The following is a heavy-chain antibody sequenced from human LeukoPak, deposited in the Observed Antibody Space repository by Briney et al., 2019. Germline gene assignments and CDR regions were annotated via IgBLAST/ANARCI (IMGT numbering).Heavy chain of an antibody. V-gene: IGHV4-59*08. J-gene: IGHJ4*02. CDR1: GGSISGYY. CDR2: IHYSGNT. CDR3: ASSPLQYYDSSGYFGY. D-gene: IGHD3-22*01. Sequence: SETLSLTCAVSGGSISGYYWNWIRQPPGRGLEWIGNIHYSGNTNYDPSLKSRVTIAVDTSKNQFSLKLSSVTAADTAVYYCASSPLQYYDSSGYFGYWGQGTLVTVSS.